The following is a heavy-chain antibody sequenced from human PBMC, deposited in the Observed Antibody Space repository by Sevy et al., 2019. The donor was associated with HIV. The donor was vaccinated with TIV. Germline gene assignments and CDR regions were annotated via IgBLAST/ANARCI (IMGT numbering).Heavy chain of an antibody. CDR1: GFTFSDYY. J-gene: IGHJ4*02. D-gene: IGHD4-17*01. CDR3: ARDRRNYGGQYFDY. Sequence: GGSLRLSCAASGFTFSDYYMSWIRQAPEKGLEWISDISSGSTYTNYADSVKGRFTISRDNAKNSLYLQMNSLRAEDTAVYYCARDRRNYGGQYFDYWGQGTLVTVSS. V-gene: IGHV3-11*06. CDR2: ISSGSTYT.